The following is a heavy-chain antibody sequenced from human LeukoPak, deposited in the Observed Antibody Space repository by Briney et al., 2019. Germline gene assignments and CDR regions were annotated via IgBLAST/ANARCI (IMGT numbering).Heavy chain of an antibody. CDR2: INPNSGGT. J-gene: IGHJ3*02. CDR1: GYTFTGYY. CDR3: ARYSGAYDAFDI. D-gene: IGHD4-17*01. V-gene: IGHV1-2*02. Sequence: GASVKVSCKASGYTFTGYYMHWVRQAPGQGLEWMGWINPNSGGTNYAQKLQGRVTMTRDTSTSTVYMELSSLRSEDTAVYYCARYSGAYDAFDIWGQGTMVTVSS.